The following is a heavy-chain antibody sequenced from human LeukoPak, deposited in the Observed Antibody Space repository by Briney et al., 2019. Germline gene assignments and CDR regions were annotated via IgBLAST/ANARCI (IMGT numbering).Heavy chain of an antibody. J-gene: IGHJ3*02. Sequence: ASVKVSCKASGGTFXXYXXXXXXXXXXXXXXWMGRIIPILGIANYAQKFQGRVTITADKSTSTAYMELSSLRSEDTAVYYCAREGHWAAFDIWGQGTMVTVSS. D-gene: IGHD1-26*01. CDR3: AREGHWAAFDI. V-gene: IGHV1-69*02. CDR1: GGTFXXYX. CDR2: IIPILGIA.